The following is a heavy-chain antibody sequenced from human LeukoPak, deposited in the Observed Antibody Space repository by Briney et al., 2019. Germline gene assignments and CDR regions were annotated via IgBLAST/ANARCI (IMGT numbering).Heavy chain of an antibody. J-gene: IGHJ5*02. CDR2: IYYSGST. Sequence: SETLSLTCTVSGGSISSYYWSWIRQPPGKGLEWIGYIYYSGSTNYNPSLKSRVTISVDTSKNQFSLKLSSVTAADTAVYYCVRHRSYQGWFDPWGQGTLVTVSS. CDR3: VRHRSYQGWFDP. V-gene: IGHV4-59*08. D-gene: IGHD1-26*01. CDR1: GGSISSYY.